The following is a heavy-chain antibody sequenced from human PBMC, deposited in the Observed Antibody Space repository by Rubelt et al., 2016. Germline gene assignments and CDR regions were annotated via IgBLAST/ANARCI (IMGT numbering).Heavy chain of an antibody. J-gene: IGHJ4*02. D-gene: IGHD2-2*01. Sequence: QVQLQEPGPGLVKPSQTLSLTCTVSGVSLSSGAYYWTWIRHLPGKGLEWIGYIYYSGRSSHNPSLEGRISTSVDTAKNQFSLKLGSVTAADTAVYYCARGSTSFSLDYWGQGILVTVTS. CDR2: IYYSGRS. CDR1: GVSLSSGAYY. CDR3: ARGSTSFSLDY. V-gene: IGHV4-31*03.